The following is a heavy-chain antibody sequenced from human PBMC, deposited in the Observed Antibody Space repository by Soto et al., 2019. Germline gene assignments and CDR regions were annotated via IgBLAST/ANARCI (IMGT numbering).Heavy chain of an antibody. CDR1: GSSISSVGQY. Sequence: SVTRSLTRTISGSSISSVGQYWNWILHHPGKGLEWIGYISYTGSTLYNPSLKSRVTISEDTSNNHFSLEVNSVTAADTAVYYCAREEELLIERLFETLGQETALIVS. J-gene: IGHJ5*02. CDR2: ISYTGST. V-gene: IGHV4-31*03. D-gene: IGHD2-21*01. CDR3: AREEELLIERLFET.